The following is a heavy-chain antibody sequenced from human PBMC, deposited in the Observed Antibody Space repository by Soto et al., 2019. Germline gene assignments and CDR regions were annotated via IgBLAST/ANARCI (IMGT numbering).Heavy chain of an antibody. Sequence: GGSLRLSCAASGFTFSSYAMHWVRQAPGKGLEWVAVISYDGSNKYYADSVKGRFTISRDNSKNTLYLQMNSLRAEDTAVYYCARVGGYCSSTSDCAFDYWGQGTLVTVSS. D-gene: IGHD2-2*01. V-gene: IGHV3-30-3*01. CDR3: ARVGGYCSSTSDCAFDY. CDR2: ISYDGSNK. J-gene: IGHJ4*02. CDR1: GFTFSSYA.